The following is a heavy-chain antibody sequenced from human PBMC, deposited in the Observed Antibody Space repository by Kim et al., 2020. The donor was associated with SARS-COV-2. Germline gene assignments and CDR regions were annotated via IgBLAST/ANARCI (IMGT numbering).Heavy chain of an antibody. Sequence: SETLSLTCTVSGGSISSSSYYWGWIRQPPGKGLEWIGSIYYSGSTYYNPSLKSRVTISVDTSKNQFSLKLSSVTAADTAVYYCARHRYIAAAGYFDYWGQGTLVTVSS. CDR3: ARHRYIAAAGYFDY. J-gene: IGHJ4*02. CDR1: GGSISSSSYY. V-gene: IGHV4-39*01. D-gene: IGHD6-13*01. CDR2: IYYSGST.